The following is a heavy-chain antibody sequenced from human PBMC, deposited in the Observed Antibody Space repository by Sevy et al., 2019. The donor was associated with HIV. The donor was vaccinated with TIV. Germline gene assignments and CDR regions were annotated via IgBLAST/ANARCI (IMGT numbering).Heavy chain of an antibody. V-gene: IGHV1-2*06. J-gene: IGHJ6*02. D-gene: IGHD1-7*01. CDR2: IFPNSGGT. CDR1: GYTFTDEY. CDR3: ARDAGGGTTNSGLDV. Sequence: ASVKVSCKASGYTFTDEYLHWVRQAPGQGLEWIGRIFPNSGGTKSAQRFRGRVTMTRDTSISTAYMELSGLRSDDTAVYYCARDAGGGTTNSGLDVWGQGTTVTVSS.